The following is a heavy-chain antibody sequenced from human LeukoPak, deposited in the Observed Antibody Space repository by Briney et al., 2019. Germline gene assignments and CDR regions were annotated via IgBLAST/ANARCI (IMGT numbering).Heavy chain of an antibody. CDR1: GFTFSSYA. Sequence: GGSLRLSCAASGFTFSSYAMSWVRQAPGKGLEWVSYIDLSGSTLYYVDSVKGRFTISRDNAKNSLYLQMNSLRAEDTAVYYCARGPPLFDPWGQGTLVAVSS. CDR2: IDLSGSTL. CDR3: ARGPPLFDP. V-gene: IGHV3-48*04. J-gene: IGHJ5*02.